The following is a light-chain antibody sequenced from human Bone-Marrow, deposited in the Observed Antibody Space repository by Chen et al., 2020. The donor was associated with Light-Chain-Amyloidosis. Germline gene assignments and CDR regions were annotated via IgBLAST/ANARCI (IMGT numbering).Light chain of an antibody. CDR2: DDS. CDR3: QVWDRSSDRPV. V-gene: IGLV3-21*02. J-gene: IGLJ3*02. Sequence: SYVLTQPSSVSVAPGQTATIACGGNNIGSTSVHWYQQTPGQAPLLVVYDDSDRPSGIPERLSGSNSGNTATLTISGVEAGDEADHYCQVWDRSSDRPVFGGGTKLTVL. CDR1: NIGSTS.